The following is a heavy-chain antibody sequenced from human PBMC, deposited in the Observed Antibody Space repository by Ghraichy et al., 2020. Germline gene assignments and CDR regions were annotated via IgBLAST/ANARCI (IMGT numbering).Heavy chain of an antibody. CDR3: ARAYFYDSSGLSY. V-gene: IGHV4-61*01. J-gene: IGHJ4*02. D-gene: IGHD3-22*01. CDR2: MYYSGTT. CDR1: GGSVSSNNYY. Sequence: SETLSLTCAVSGGSVSSNNYYCAWIRQPPGKGLEWIGYMYYSGTTNYNPSLKSRVTISIDTSKNQFSLKLSSVTAADTAVYYCARAYFYDSSGLSYWGQGTLVTVSS.